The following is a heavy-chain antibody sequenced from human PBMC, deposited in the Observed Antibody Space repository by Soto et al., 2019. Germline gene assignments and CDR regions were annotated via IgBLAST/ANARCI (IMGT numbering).Heavy chain of an antibody. J-gene: IGHJ4*02. CDR3: ARDRLRGYDSSGFYS. CDR2: INTYNGNT. Sequence: QVQLVQSGAELRKPGASVKVSCKASGYSFSSYGINWVRQAPGQGLEWMGWINTYNGNTNYAQKFEDRVPMTTATSTNTVYMELRILKSDDTAIYYCARDRLRGYDSSGFYSWGQGTLVTVSS. D-gene: IGHD3-22*01. V-gene: IGHV1-18*01. CDR1: GYSFSSYG.